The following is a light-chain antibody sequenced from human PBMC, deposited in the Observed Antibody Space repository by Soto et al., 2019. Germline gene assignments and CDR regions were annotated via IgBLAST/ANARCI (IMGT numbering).Light chain of an antibody. V-gene: IGLV2-14*03. Sequence: QSVLTQPASVSGSPGQSITISCTGTSSDIGYSNFVSWYQQHPGKDPKLLIYHLINRPSGVPNRFSGSKSGNTAYLTISGLQAEDEADYYCNSCTSANTYVFGTGTKVTVX. CDR3: NSCTSANTYV. J-gene: IGLJ1*01. CDR2: HLI. CDR1: SSDIGYSNF.